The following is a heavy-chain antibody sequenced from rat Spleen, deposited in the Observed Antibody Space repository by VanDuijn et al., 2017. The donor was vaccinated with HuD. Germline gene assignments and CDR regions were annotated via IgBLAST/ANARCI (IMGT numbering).Heavy chain of an antibody. J-gene: IGHJ2*01. D-gene: IGHD1-10*01. Sequence: EVQLQESGPGLVKPSQSLSLTCSVTFYSITSSYRWSGVRKFPGNKLEWMGYIDSAGSTNYNPSLKSRISITRDTSKNQFFLQVNSVTTEDTATYYCGRDNNYKAYWGQGVMVTVSS. CDR2: IDSAGST. CDR1: FYSITSSYR. V-gene: IGHV3-3*01. CDR3: GRDNNYKAY.